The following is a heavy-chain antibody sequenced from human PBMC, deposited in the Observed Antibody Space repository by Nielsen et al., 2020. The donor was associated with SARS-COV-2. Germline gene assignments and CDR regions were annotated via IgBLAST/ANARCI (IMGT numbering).Heavy chain of an antibody. J-gene: IGHJ4*02. D-gene: IGHD4-23*01. CDR2: IWYDGSNE. CDR3: SSPTVAY. CDR1: GFTFSSYW. Sequence: GESLKISCAASGFTFSSYWMSWVRQAPGKGLEWVAVIWYDGSNEYYGGSVKGRFTISRDNSKNTVYLQMNSLKTEDTAVYYCSSPTVAYWGQGTLVTVSS. V-gene: IGHV3-33*08.